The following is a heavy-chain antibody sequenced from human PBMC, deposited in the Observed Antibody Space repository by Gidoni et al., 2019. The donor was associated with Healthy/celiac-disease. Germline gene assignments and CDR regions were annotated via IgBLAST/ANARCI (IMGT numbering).Heavy chain of an antibody. CDR1: GWSFRGDY. D-gene: IGHD4-17*01. CDR3: ASLSGYGDYYYYGMDV. J-gene: IGHJ6*02. CDR2: INHSGST. V-gene: IGHV4-34*01. Sequence: QVQLQQWGAGLLKPSETLSLTCAASGWSFRGDYWSWIRQPPGKGLEWIGEINHSGSTNYNPSLKSRVTISVDTSKNQFSLKLSSVTAADTAVYYCASLSGYGDYYYYGMDVWGQGTTVTDSS.